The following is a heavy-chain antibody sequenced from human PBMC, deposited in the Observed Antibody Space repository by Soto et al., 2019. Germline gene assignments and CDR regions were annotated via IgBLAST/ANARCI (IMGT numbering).Heavy chain of an antibody. D-gene: IGHD3-10*01. J-gene: IGHJ4*02. CDR3: AGPQGSWSYWTVFDH. CDR1: GYTFTSYA. CDR2: INAGNGNT. V-gene: IGHV1-3*01. Sequence: ASVKVSCKASGYTFTSYAMHWVRQAPGQRLEWMGWINAGNGNTKYSQKIQGRVTITRDTSASTAYMELNSLRADDTAVYYCAGPQGSWSYWTVFDHWGQGTLVTVSS.